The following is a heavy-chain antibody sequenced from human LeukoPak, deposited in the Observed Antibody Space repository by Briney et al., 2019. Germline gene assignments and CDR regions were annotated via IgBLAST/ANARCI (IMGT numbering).Heavy chain of an antibody. V-gene: IGHV1-46*01. J-gene: IGHJ4*02. Sequence: ASVKVSCKTSGYPFTGNYINWLRQAPGQGLEWLGLIDPDRRTTVYAQKFQGRVAMTGDMSTSTVYMELRSLRSEDTAVHFCARLFGDYDDTIRSSYWHGHLDYWGQGALVLVSS. CDR1: GYPFTGNY. CDR2: IDPDRRTT. D-gene: IGHD3-16*01. CDR3: ARLFGDYDDTIRSSYWHGHLDY.